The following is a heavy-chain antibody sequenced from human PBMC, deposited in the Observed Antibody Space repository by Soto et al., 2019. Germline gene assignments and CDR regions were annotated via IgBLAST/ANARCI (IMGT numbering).Heavy chain of an antibody. CDR2: IYYSGST. CDR3: ARARGVTSQAVYWFDP. D-gene: IGHD2-15*01. J-gene: IGHJ5*02. Sequence: NPSETLSLTCTVSGGSISSYYCSWIRQPPGKGLEWIGYIYYSGSTNYNPSLKSRVTISVDTSKNQFSLKLSSVTAADTAVYYCARARGVTSQAVYWFDPWGQGTLVTVSS. CDR1: GGSISSYY. V-gene: IGHV4-59*01.